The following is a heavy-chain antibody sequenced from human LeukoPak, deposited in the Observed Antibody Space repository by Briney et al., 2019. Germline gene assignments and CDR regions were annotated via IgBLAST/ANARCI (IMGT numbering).Heavy chain of an antibody. V-gene: IGHV4-61*02. CDR2: IYTSGST. D-gene: IGHD3-22*01. CDR1: GGSISSGSYY. J-gene: IGHJ3*02. CDR3: ARDEPDYYDSSGYEPNDAFDI. Sequence: SETLSLTYTVSGGSISSGSYYWRWIRHPAGKGLEWIGRIYTSGSTNYNPSLKSRVTISVDTSKIQFSLKLSSVTAADTAVYYCARDEPDYYDSSGYEPNDAFDIWGQGTMVTVSS.